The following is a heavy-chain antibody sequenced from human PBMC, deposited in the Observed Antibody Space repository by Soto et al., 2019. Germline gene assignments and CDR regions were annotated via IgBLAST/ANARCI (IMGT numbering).Heavy chain of an antibody. J-gene: IGHJ6*02. CDR3: ASMLTPHEDGMDV. CDR1: GFTFSSYS. D-gene: IGHD2-8*01. CDR2: ISSSSSYI. V-gene: IGHV3-21*01. Sequence: GGSLRLSCAASGFTFSSYSMNWVRQAPGKGLEWVSSISSSSSYIYYADSVKGRFTISRDNAKNSLYLQMNSLRAEDTAVYYCASMLTPHEDGMDVWGQGTTVTVSS.